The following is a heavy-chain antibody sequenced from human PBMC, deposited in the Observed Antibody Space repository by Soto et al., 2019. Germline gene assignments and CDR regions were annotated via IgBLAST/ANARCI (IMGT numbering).Heavy chain of an antibody. CDR2: IRSKANSYAT. CDR1: GFTFSGSA. CDR3: TMGVLWFGAY. D-gene: IGHD3-10*01. Sequence: EVQLVESGGGLVQPGGSLKLSCAASGFTFSGSAMHWVRQASGKGLEWVGRIRSKANSYATAYAASVKGRFTISRDDSKNTAYLQMNSLKTEDTAVYYCTMGVLWFGAYWGQGTLVTVS. V-gene: IGHV3-73*02. J-gene: IGHJ4*02.